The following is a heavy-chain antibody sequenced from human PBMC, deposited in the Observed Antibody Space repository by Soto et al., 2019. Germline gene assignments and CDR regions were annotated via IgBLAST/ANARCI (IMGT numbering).Heavy chain of an antibody. Sequence: SETLSLTCAVSGGSFTSTNWWTWVRQPTGQGLEWIDEIYLTGRINYSTAHKSRVTLSLNKTENHFSLNVSYRATAGTAVYYSAGRDQGTSVDYWGQGTLVTVSS. V-gene: IGHV4-4*02. CDR2: IYLTGRI. J-gene: IGHJ4*02. CDR3: AGRDQGTSVDY. CDR1: GGSFTSTNW. D-gene: IGHD1-7*01.